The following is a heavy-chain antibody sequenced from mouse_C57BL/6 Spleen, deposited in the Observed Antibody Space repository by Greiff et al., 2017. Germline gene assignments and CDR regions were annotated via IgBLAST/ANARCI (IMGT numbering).Heavy chain of an antibody. V-gene: IGHV2-3*01. D-gene: IGHD6-1*01. J-gene: IGHJ2*01. CDR3: AKPATYFDY. CDR2: IWGDGST. Sequence: VQGVESGPGLVAPSQSLSITCTVSGFSLTSYGVSWVRQPPGKGLEWLGLIWGDGSTNYHSALISRLSISKDTSKSQVFLQLNSLQTDDTATYYCAKPATYFDYWGQGTTLTVSS. CDR1: GFSLTSYG.